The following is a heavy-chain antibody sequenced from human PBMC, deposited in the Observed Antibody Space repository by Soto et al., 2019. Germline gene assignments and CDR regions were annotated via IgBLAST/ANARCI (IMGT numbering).Heavy chain of an antibody. D-gene: IGHD2-2*01. V-gene: IGHV1-18*04. J-gene: IGHJ4*02. Sequence: ASGKVSDKASGCTFTSYGISCVRQAPGQVLEWMGWISTYNGNTNYAQKLQGRVTMTTDTSTSTAYMELRSLRSDDTAVYYCARAIVVVPAATLDDYWGQGTLVTVSS. CDR1: GCTFTSYG. CDR3: ARAIVVVPAATLDDY. CDR2: ISTYNGNT.